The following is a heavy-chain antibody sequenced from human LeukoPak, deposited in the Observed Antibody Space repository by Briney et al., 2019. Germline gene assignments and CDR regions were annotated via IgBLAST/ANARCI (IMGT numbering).Heavy chain of an antibody. J-gene: IGHJ4*02. Sequence: SETLSLTCTVSGGSISSGDYYWSWIRQPPGKGLEWIGYIYYSGSTYYNPSLKSRVTISVDTSKNQFSLKLSSVTATDTAVYYCARGYYFGSGPSDYTGQGTLVTVSP. D-gene: IGHD3-10*01. CDR2: IYYSGST. CDR1: GGSISSGDYY. V-gene: IGHV4-30-4*08. CDR3: ARGYYFGSGPSDY.